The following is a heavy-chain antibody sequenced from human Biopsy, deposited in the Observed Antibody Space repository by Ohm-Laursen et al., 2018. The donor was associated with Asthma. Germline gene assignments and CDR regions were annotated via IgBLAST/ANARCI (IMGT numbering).Heavy chain of an antibody. J-gene: IGHJ4*02. V-gene: IGHV4-39*02. CDR2: IYYNGRT. CDR3: ARDAWELQKPYAYYFDY. CDR1: GGSISSSSYY. D-gene: IGHD1-26*01. Sequence: SETLSLTCTVSGGSISSSSYYWGWIRQPPGKGPEWIGSIYYNGRTYYNPSLKSRVTISVDTSKKQLSLQLSSVTAADTAVYYCARDAWELQKPYAYYFDYWGQGTLVTVSS.